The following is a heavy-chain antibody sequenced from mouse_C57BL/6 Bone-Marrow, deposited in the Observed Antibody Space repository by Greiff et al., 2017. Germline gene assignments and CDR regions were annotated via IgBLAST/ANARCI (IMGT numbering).Heavy chain of an antibody. V-gene: IGHV1-82*01. D-gene: IGHD2-1*01. J-gene: IGHJ1*03. CDR3: ARCNCGWDIDV. CDR1: GYAFSSSW. Sequence: VQLQESGPELVKPGASVKISCKASGYAFSSSWMNWVKQRPGKGLEWIGRIYPGDGDTNYNGKFKGKATLTADKSSSTAYMQLSSLTSEDTAVYFCARCNCGWDIDVWGTGTPVTVSS. CDR2: IYPGDGDT.